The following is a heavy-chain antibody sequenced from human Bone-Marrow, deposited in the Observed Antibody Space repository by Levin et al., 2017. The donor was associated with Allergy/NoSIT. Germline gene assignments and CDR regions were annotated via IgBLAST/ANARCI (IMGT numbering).Heavy chain of an antibody. CDR3: GRIIMNRRALGYDYSGVDV. V-gene: IGHV2-70*11. CDR2: LDWGDDK. Sequence: SGPTLVKPTQTLTLTCSFSGFSLSTDGMCVSWLRQPPGQALEWLARLDWGDDKYYNTSLRTRLTISKENSKNQVVLTMTNMDPVDTATYFCGRIIMNRRALGYDYSGVDVWGQGPAVTVSS. J-gene: IGHJ6*02. CDR1: GFSLSTDGMC. D-gene: IGHD3-16*01.